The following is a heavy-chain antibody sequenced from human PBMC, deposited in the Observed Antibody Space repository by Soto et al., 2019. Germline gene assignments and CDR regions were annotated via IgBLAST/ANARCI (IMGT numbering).Heavy chain of an antibody. V-gene: IGHV3-48*03. CDR3: ARNFAPGTTRYYGMDV. Sequence: GGSLRLSCAASGFTFSSYEMNWVRQAPGKGLEWVSYISSSGSTIYYADSVKGRFTISRDNAKNSLYLQMNSLRAEDTAVYYCARNFAPGTTRYYGMDVWGQGTTVTVSS. J-gene: IGHJ6*02. D-gene: IGHD1-1*01. CDR1: GFTFSSYE. CDR2: ISSSGSTI.